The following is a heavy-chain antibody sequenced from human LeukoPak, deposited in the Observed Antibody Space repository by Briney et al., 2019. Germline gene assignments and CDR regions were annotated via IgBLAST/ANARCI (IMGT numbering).Heavy chain of an antibody. CDR2: ITSGGTT. J-gene: IGHJ4*02. CDR3: AKYILASTVDD. CDR1: GFTFSSHV. V-gene: IGHV3-23*01. D-gene: IGHD5-12*01. Sequence: PGGSLRLSCAASGFTFSSHVMTWIRQAPGKGLEWVSSITSGGTTYYADAVKGRFTISRDNSKNTVLLQMKTLRAEDTALYYCAKYILASTVDDWGQGTLVTVSS.